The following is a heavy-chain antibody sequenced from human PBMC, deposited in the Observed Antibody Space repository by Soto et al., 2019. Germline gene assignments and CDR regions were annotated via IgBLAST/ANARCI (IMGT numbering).Heavy chain of an antibody. D-gene: IGHD3-22*01. CDR3: AKVVGDGTAYYGL. CDR2: ISGNGGST. CDR1: GFTFSSCA. V-gene: IGHV3-23*01. J-gene: IGHJ4*02. Sequence: EVQLLESGGGLVQPGGSLRLSCAASGFTFSSCAMGWVRQAPGKGLEWVSGISGNGGSTYYADSVKGRFTISRDTSKNTLYRQMDSLGAEDTAIYYCAKVVGDGTAYYGLWGQGTLVTVSS.